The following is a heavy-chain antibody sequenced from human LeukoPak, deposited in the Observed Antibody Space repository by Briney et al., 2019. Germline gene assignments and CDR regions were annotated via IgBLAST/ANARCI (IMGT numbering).Heavy chain of an antibody. CDR3: ARQTGAGLFILP. J-gene: IGHJ4*02. CDR1: GDSISSSSSY. V-gene: IGHV4-39*01. CDR2: IYYSGST. D-gene: IGHD3/OR15-3a*01. Sequence: PSETLSLTCTVSGDSISSSSSYWGWIRQPPGEGLEWIGSIYYSGSTYYNTSLKSRVTISVDTSKNQFSLRPNSVTAADTAVYFCARQTGAGLFILPGGQGTLVTVSS.